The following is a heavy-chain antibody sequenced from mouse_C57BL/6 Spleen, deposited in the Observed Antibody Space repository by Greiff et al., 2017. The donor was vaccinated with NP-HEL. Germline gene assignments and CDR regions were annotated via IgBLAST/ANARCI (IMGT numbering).Heavy chain of an antibody. CDR2: ISSGSSTI. CDR3: ARRAGTGYFDV. V-gene: IGHV5-17*01. D-gene: IGHD4-1*01. J-gene: IGHJ1*03. CDR1: GFTFSDYG. Sequence: EVKLMESGGGLVKPGGSLKLSCAASGFTFSDYGMHWVRQAPEKGLEWVVYISSGSSTIYYADTVKGRFTISRDNAKNTLFLQMTSLRSEDTAMYYCARRAGTGYFDVWGTGTTVTVSS.